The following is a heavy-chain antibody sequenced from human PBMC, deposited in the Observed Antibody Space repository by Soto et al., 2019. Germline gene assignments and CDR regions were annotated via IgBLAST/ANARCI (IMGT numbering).Heavy chain of an antibody. CDR1: GYSFTSYW. CDR2: IYPDDSDT. CDR3: ATIYGDPIDY. V-gene: IGHV5-51*01. Sequence: PGESLKISCKGSGYSFTSYWIGWVRQMPGKGLEWMGIIYPDDSDTRYSPSFQGQVIISADKSIGTAYLHWSSLKASDTAMYYCATIYGDPIDYWGQGTLVTVSS. D-gene: IGHD4-17*01. J-gene: IGHJ4*02.